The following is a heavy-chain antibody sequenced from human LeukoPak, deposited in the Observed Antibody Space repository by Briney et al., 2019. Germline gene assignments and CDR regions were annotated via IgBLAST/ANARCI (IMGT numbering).Heavy chain of an antibody. V-gene: IGHV4-39*02. Sequence: SETLSLTCTVSGGSISSSSYYWGWIRQPPGKGLEWIGSFYYSVSTYYNPSLKSRVTISVDTSKNHFSLNLSSVTAADTAVYYCASLLVPADIAPYNWFDPWGQGTLVTVSS. CDR1: GGSISSSSYY. CDR3: ASLLVPADIAPYNWFDP. CDR2: FYYSVST. D-gene: IGHD2-2*02. J-gene: IGHJ5*02.